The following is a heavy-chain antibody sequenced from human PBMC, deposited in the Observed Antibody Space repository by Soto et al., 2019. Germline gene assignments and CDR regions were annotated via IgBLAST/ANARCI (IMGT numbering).Heavy chain of an antibody. CDR1: GCSISSRGYY. CDR3: ARGGGCYGSGIYGIGG. Sequence: SETLSLTCTVTGCSISSRGYYWSWIRQHPGQGLDWMAFSYHSRSPDYQSSLKSRVGRSVDTSKNQDSLKVTPVTAADTEVYYVARGGGCYGSGIYGIGGWGQGTTVTVSS. J-gene: IGHJ6*02. V-gene: IGHV4-31*03. D-gene: IGHD3-10*01. CDR2: SYHSRSP.